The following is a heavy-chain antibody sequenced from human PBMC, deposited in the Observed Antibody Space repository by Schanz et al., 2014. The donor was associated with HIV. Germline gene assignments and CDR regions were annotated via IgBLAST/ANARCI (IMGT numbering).Heavy chain of an antibody. D-gene: IGHD3-16*01. CDR2: ITDSGDKT. J-gene: IGHJ3*02. V-gene: IGHV3-23*01. CDR1: EFPFSHNA. CDR3: AQMGAFAAFDI. Sequence: EALLLESGGGLVQPRGSLRLSCRGSEFPFSHNAMTWVRQAPGKGLQWVSSITDSGDKTDYTDSVKGRFTISRDNSRNTLFLQMDSLRVDDTAVYYCAQMGAFAAFDIWGHGTVVTVSS.